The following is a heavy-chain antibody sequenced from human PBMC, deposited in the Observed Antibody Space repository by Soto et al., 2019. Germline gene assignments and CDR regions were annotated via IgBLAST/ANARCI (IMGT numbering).Heavy chain of an antibody. CDR2: ISGSGGST. CDR1: GFTFSSYA. CDR3: AKDFRSYYYGSGSFDAFDI. V-gene: IGHV3-23*01. J-gene: IGHJ3*02. D-gene: IGHD3-10*01. Sequence: GGSLRLSCAASGFTFSSYAMSWVRQAPGKGLEWVSAISGSGGSTYYADSVKGRFTISRGNSKNTLYLQMNSLRAEDTAVYYCAKDFRSYYYGSGSFDAFDIWGQGTMVTVS.